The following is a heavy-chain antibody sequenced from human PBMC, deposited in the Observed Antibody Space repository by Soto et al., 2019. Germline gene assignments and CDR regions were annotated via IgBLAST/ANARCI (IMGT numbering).Heavy chain of an antibody. Sequence: QGQLMESGGGVVLPGTSLRLSCAASGLPFSGYAMHWVRQAPGTGLEWVASISHTATETFYADSVKGRFTISRDDSKKMVFVQMNYLGPPDTAVYHCARVGYGVRLGQGSDPWGQGTLVTVSS. D-gene: IGHD3-16*01. J-gene: IGHJ5*02. CDR3: ARVGYGVRLGQGSDP. V-gene: IGHV3-30-3*01. CDR1: GLPFSGYA. CDR2: ISHTATET.